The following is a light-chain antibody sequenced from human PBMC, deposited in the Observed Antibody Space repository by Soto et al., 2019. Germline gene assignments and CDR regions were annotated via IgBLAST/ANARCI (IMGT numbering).Light chain of an antibody. V-gene: IGKV3-11*01. CDR2: QTS. Sequence: EIVLTQSPATLSSFPGDRVTLSCRASQYINTRLAWYQHRPGQSPRLLIYQTSLRAAGIPARFSASGSGTDFTLTISDVQPEDFAVYYCQQRAKWPSTFGPGTKVDIK. CDR3: QQRAKWPST. J-gene: IGKJ2*02. CDR1: QYINTR.